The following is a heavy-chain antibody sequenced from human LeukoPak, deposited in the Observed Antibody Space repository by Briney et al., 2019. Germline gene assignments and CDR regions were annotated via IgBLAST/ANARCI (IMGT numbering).Heavy chain of an antibody. CDR1: GFTFSSYS. V-gene: IGHV3-21*01. CDR2: ISSSSSYI. Sequence: GGSLRLSCAASGFTFSSYSMNWVRQAPGKGLEWVSSISSSSSYIYYGDSVKGRFTISRDNAKNSLYLQMNSLRAEATAVYYCARGAYCGGDCYPHFDYWGQGTLVTVSS. CDR3: ARGAYCGGDCYPHFDY. J-gene: IGHJ4*02. D-gene: IGHD2-21*02.